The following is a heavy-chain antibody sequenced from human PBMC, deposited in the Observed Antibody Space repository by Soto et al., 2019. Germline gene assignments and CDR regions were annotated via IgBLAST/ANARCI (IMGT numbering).Heavy chain of an antibody. V-gene: IGHV4-39*01. Sequence: PSETLSLTCTVSGGSISSSSYYWGWIRQPPGKGLEWIGSIYYSGSTYYNPSLKSRVTISVDTSKNQFSLKLSSVTAADTAVYYCAPSEGDFWSGSYIGFTVGFDPWGQGTLVTVSS. CDR3: APSEGDFWSGSYIGFTVGFDP. CDR1: GGSISSSSYY. D-gene: IGHD3-3*01. J-gene: IGHJ5*02. CDR2: IYYSGST.